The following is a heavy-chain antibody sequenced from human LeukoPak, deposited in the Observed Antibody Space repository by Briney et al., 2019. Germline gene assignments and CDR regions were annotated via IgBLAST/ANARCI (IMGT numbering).Heavy chain of an antibody. CDR1: GGSFSGYY. CDR2: INHSGST. CDR3: ARDAEEYCSGGSCYSWFDY. D-gene: IGHD2-15*01. Sequence: PSETLSLTCAVYGGSFSGYYWSWIRQPPGEGLEWIGEINHSGSTNYDPSLKSRVTISVDTSKNQFSLKLNSVTAADTAVYYCARDAEEYCSGGSCYSWFDYWGQGTLVTVSS. J-gene: IGHJ4*02. V-gene: IGHV4-34*01.